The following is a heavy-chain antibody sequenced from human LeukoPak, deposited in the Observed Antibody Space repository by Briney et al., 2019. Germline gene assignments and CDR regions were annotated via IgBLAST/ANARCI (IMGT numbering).Heavy chain of an antibody. CDR3: AGTQSEYYYDSSGYQNAFDI. CDR2: IIPIFGTA. V-gene: IGHV1-69*06. J-gene: IGHJ3*02. CDR1: GGTFSSYA. D-gene: IGHD3-22*01. Sequence: ASVKVSCKASGGTFSSYAISWVRQAPGQGLEWMGGIIPIFGTANYAQKFQGRVTITADKSTSTAYMELSSLRSEDTAVYYCAGTQSEYYYDSSGYQNAFDIWGQGTMVTVSS.